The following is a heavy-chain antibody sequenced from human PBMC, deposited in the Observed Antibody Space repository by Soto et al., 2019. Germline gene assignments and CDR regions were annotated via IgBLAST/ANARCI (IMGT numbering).Heavy chain of an antibody. CDR1: GFAFNDFA. V-gene: IGHV3-23*01. J-gene: IGHJ4*02. CDR3: AKGASHAPFEK. CDR2: ISGSGDKT. Sequence: LRLSCAASGFAFNDFAMNWVRQAPGKGPEWLSTISGSGDKTFHSDSVKGRFNISRDNSNNKMFLQMNSLRAEDTAIYYCAKGASHAPFEKWGRGTLVTVSS.